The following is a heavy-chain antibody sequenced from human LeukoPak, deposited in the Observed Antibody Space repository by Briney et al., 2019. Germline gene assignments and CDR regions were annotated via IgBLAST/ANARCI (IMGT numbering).Heavy chain of an antibody. J-gene: IGHJ4*02. V-gene: IGHV3-13*01. CDR1: GFTFSSYD. D-gene: IGHD4-17*01. Sequence: GGSLRFSCAASGFTFSSYDMPWVRQATGKGLEWVSAIGTAGDTYYPGSVKGRFTISRENAKNSLYLQMNSLRAGDTAVYYCARAPYGDYYDYWGQGTLVTVSS. CDR2: IGTAGDT. CDR3: ARAPYGDYYDY.